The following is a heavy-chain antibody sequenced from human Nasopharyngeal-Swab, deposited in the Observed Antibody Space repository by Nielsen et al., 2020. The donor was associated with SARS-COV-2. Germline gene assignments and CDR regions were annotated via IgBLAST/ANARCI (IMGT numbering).Heavy chain of an antibody. CDR3: ARDRGGYDN. CDR2: ISSNGGST. CDR1: GFTFSSYA. V-gene: IGHV3-64*01. Sequence: GESLKISCAASGFTFSSYAMHWVRQAPGKGLEYVSAISSNGGSTYYANSAKGRFTISRDNSKNTLYLQMGSLRAEDMAVYYCARDRGGYDNWGQGTLVTVSS. J-gene: IGHJ4*02. D-gene: IGHD5-12*01.